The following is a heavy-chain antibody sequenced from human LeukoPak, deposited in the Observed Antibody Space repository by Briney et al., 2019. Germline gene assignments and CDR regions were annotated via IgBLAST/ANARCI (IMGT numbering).Heavy chain of an antibody. CDR1: GFPFNVQT. CDR2: MKEDGREI. V-gene: IGHV3-7*01. CDR3: VRGGATRGRFEN. J-gene: IGHJ4*02. D-gene: IGHD1-26*01. Sequence: GGSLRLSHAASGFPFNVQTISWVRQAPGKGLDWVASMKEDGREIYYVDSAKGRFTISRDSPKNSLYLQMNYLRVEDTAVYYCVRGGATRGRFENWGQGTLVTVSS.